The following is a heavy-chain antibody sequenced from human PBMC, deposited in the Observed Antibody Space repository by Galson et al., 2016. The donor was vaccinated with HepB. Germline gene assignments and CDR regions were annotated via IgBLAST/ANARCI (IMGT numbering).Heavy chain of an antibody. CDR2: ISSTSSYI. J-gene: IGHJ4*02. CDR1: GFTFRSYS. D-gene: IGHD4-17*01. V-gene: IGHV3-21*01. Sequence: SLRLSCADSGFTFRSYSMNWVRQAPGKGLEWVSSISSTSSYIYYAGSVKGRFTISRDNAKNSLYLQMNSRRAEDTAVYYCARDNGDLDYWGQGTLVTVSS. CDR3: ARDNGDLDY.